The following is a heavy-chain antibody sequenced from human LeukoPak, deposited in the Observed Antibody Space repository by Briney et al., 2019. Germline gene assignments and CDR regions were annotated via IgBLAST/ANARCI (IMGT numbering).Heavy chain of an antibody. CDR2: ISGSGGST. CDR3: ATLNWIQLWLAFDY. J-gene: IGHJ4*02. CDR1: GFTFSSYA. D-gene: IGHD5-18*01. Sequence: GGSLRLSCAASGFTFSSYAMSWVRQAPGKGPEWVSAISGSGGSTYYADSVKGRFTISRDNSKNTLYLQMNSLRAEDTAVYYCATLNWIQLWLAFDYWGQGTLVTVSS. V-gene: IGHV3-23*01.